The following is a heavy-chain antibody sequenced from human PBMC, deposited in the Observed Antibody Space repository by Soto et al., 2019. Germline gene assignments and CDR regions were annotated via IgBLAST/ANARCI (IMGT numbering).Heavy chain of an antibody. CDR2: IRRKANSYTT. Sequence: ESGGGLVQPGGSLRLSCAASGLIFSDYHMDWVRQAPGKGLEWVGRIRRKANSYTTEYAASVKGRFTISRDDSKNSLYLQMNSLKSADTAVYYCAMLGGWSGGSSGMDVWGQGTTVTVSS. CDR1: GLIFSDYH. CDR3: AMLGGWSGGSSGMDV. J-gene: IGHJ6*02. D-gene: IGHD6-19*01. V-gene: IGHV3-72*01.